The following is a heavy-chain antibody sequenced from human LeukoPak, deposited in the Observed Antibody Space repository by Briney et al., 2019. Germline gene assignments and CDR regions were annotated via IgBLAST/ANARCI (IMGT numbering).Heavy chain of an antibody. CDR2: ISGSGGST. CDR3: AKGRYSSSWYLGQYYFDY. D-gene: IGHD6-13*01. J-gene: IGHJ4*02. CDR1: GFTFSSYA. V-gene: IGHV3-23*01. Sequence: GGSLRLSCAASGFTFSSYAMSWVRQAPGKGLEWVSAISGSGGSTYYADSVKGRFTTPRDNSKNTLYLQMNSLRAEDTAVYYCAKGRYSSSWYLGQYYFDYWGQGTLVTVSS.